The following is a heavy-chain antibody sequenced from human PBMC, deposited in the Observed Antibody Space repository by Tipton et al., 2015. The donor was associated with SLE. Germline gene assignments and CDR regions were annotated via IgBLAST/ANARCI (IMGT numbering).Heavy chain of an antibody. CDR3: ARGSSGWNSAFDF. D-gene: IGHD6-19*01. CDR1: GFTVSTNY. Sequence: LRLSCAASGFTVSTNYLSWVRQAPGKGLEWIGYIYYSGSTNYNPSLESRVTISVDTSKNQFSLKLTSVTAADTAVYYCARGSSGWNSAFDFWGQGTLVTVSS. V-gene: IGHV4-59*08. J-gene: IGHJ4*02. CDR2: IYYSGST.